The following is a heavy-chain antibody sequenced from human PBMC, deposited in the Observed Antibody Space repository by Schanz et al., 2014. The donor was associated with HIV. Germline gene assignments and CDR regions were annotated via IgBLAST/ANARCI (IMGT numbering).Heavy chain of an antibody. CDR1: GFTFSGYY. J-gene: IGHJ5*01. CDR3: ARDKKSGNYDGGFDS. Sequence: VQLVESGGGLVKPGGSLRVSCAASGFTFSGYYMSWIRQAPGKGLEWISYISSGGSTKTYADSVKGRFTISRDNAKNSLYLQMNSLIPEDTAVYYCARDKKSGNYDGGFDSWGQGTVVTVSS. V-gene: IGHV3-11*01. D-gene: IGHD1-26*01. CDR2: ISSGGSTK.